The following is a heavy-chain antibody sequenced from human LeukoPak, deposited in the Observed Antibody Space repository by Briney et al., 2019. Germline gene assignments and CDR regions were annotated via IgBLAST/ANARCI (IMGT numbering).Heavy chain of an antibody. Sequence: SETLSLTCTVSGGSISSGDYYWTWIRQPAGQGLEWIGRIHTSGSTNYKPSLQSRVTIAIDTSKNQFSLKLSSVTAADTAVYYCARVWNRGWLDPWGQGTLVTVSS. CDR1: GGSISSGDYY. V-gene: IGHV4-61*02. D-gene: IGHD7-27*01. CDR3: ARVWNRGWLDP. J-gene: IGHJ5*02. CDR2: IHTSGST.